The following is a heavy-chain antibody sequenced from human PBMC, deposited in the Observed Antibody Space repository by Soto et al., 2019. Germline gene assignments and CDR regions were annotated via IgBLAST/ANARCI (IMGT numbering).Heavy chain of an antibody. D-gene: IGHD2-2*01. J-gene: IGHJ6*02. CDR3: ARDRTGSQLLWVAYYYGMDV. Sequence: QVQLVQSGAEVKKPGASVKVSCKASGYTFTSYGISWVRQAPGQGLERMGWISAYNGNTNYAQKLQGRVTMTTDTSTSTAYMELRSLRSDDTAVYYCARDRTGSQLLWVAYYYGMDVWGQGTTVTVSS. V-gene: IGHV1-18*01. CDR1: GYTFTSYG. CDR2: ISAYNGNT.